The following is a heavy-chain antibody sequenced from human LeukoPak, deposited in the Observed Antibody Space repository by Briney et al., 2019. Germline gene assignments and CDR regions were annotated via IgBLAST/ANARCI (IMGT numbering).Heavy chain of an antibody. CDR2: INQDGTEK. J-gene: IGHJ6*03. V-gene: IGHV3-7*03. CDR1: GFTFTTYW. D-gene: IGHD3-22*01. CDR3: ARDRKDYYDSSGYPWSYYYYMDV. Sequence: GGSLRLSCAASGFTFTTYWMSWVRQAPGKGLEWVANINQDGTEKYYVDSVKGRFTISRDNAKNSLYLQMNSLRAEDTAVYYCARDRKDYYDSSGYPWSYYYYMDVWGKGTTVTISS.